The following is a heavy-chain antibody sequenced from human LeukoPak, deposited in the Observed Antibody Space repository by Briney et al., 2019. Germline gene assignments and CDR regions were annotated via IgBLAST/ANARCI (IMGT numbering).Heavy chain of an antibody. V-gene: IGHV3-23*01. CDR3: AKQPPGYSGSGVDF. CDR2: ISDSGDRA. D-gene: IGHD3-10*01. CDR1: GFTFSSYA. Sequence: GGSLRLSCAASGFTFSSYAMSWVRQAPGKGLEWVSGISDSGDRAHYADSVKGRFTISRDNSKDTLYLQMNSLRAEDTAVYFCAKQPPGYSGSGVDFWGQGTLVTVSS. J-gene: IGHJ4*02.